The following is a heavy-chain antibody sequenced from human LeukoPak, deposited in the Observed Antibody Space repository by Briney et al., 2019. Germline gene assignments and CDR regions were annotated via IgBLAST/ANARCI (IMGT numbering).Heavy chain of an antibody. V-gene: IGHV4-30-2*05. CDR3: AREMITFGGVDY. CDR1: GGSISSGGYY. D-gene: IGHD3-16*01. Sequence: SETLSLTCTVSGGSISSGGYYWSWIRQPPGKGLEWIGYIYHSGSTYYNPSLKSRVTISVDTSKNQFSLKLSSVTAADTAVYYCAREMITFGGVDYWGQGTLVTVSS. J-gene: IGHJ4*02. CDR2: IYHSGST.